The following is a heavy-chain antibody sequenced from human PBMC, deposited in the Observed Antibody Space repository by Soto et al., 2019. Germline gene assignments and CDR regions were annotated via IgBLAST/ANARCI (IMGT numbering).Heavy chain of an antibody. Sequence: GESLKISCAASGFTFSSYSMNWVRQAPGKGLEWVSYISSSSSTIYYADSVKGRFTISRDNAKNSLYLQMNSLRAEDTAVYYCARDPVIAVAGISAFDIWGQGTMVTVSS. CDR1: GFTFSSYS. CDR2: ISSSSSTI. D-gene: IGHD6-19*01. J-gene: IGHJ3*02. CDR3: ARDPVIAVAGISAFDI. V-gene: IGHV3-48*01.